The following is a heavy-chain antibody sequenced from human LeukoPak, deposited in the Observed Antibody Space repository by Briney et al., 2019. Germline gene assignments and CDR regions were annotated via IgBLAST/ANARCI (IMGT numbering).Heavy chain of an antibody. D-gene: IGHD1-1*01. V-gene: IGHV3-74*01. CDR1: GFPFSRYW. CDR2: ISIDGTIT. Sequence: GGSLRLSCGSSGFPFSRYWMNWVRQGPGTGLVWVARISIDGTITTYADSVEGRFTISRDNAKNTLYLQMNSLRADDTAVYFCARDPGNMYRDWYFDHWGPGTLDTVSS. CDR3: ARDPGNMYRDWYFDH. J-gene: IGHJ2*01.